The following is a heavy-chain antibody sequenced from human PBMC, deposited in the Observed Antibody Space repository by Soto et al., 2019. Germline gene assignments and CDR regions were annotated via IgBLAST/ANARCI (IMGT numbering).Heavy chain of an antibody. CDR3: ARGWSRGIEHDAFDI. D-gene: IGHD6-13*01. J-gene: IGHJ3*02. CDR2: ISAYNGNT. CDR1: GYTFTSYG. V-gene: IGHV1-18*01. Sequence: QVQLVQSGAEVKKPGASVKVSCKASGYTFTSYGISWVRQAPGQGLEWMGWISAYNGNTNYAQKPQGRVTMTTDTSTSTAYMELRSLRSDDTAASYCARGWSRGIEHDAFDIWGQGTMVTVSS.